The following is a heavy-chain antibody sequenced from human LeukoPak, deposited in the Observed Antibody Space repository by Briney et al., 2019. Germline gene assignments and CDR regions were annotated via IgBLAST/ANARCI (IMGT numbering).Heavy chain of an antibody. CDR2: MYSRGDT. J-gene: IGHJ5*02. CDR3: ARDAPQVPAAGVLAS. V-gene: IGHV3-53*01. Sequence: GGSLRLSCAASGFTVIDNYMSWVRQAPGKGLEWVSVMYSRGDTYYANSVKGRFTFSRDISKNTLYLQMNGLRTEDTAMYYCARDAPQVPAAGVLASWGQGTLVIVSS. D-gene: IGHD6-13*01. CDR1: GFTVIDNY.